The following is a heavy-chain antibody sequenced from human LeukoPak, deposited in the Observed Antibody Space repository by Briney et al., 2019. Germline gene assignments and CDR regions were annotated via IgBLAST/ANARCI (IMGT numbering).Heavy chain of an antibody. V-gene: IGHV3-23*01. CDR2: ISGSGGST. J-gene: IGHJ4*02. D-gene: IGHD3-3*01. Sequence: GGSLRLSCAASGFTFSIYAMNWVRQAPGKGLEWVSAISGSGGSTYYADSVKGRFTISRDNSKNTVYLQMNSLRGEDTAVYHCARASGPYYFDYWGQGTLVTVPS. CDR1: GFTFSIYA. CDR3: ARASGPYYFDY.